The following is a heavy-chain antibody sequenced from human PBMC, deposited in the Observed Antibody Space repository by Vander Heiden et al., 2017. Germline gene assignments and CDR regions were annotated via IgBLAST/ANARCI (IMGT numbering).Heavy chain of an antibody. V-gene: IGHV4-59*01. Sequence: QVQLQESGPGLVKPSETLSLTCTVSGGSISSYYWSWIRQPPGKGLEWIGYIYYSGSTNYNPARKSRVTISVDTSKNQGSMKLSSVTAADTAVYYCARVVRYSSGANAVDYWGQGTLVTVSS. CDR1: GGSISSYY. D-gene: IGHD6-25*01. CDR3: ARVVRYSSGANAVDY. CDR2: IYYSGST. J-gene: IGHJ4*02.